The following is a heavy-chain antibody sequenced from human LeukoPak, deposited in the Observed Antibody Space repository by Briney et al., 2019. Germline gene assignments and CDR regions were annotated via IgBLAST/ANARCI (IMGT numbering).Heavy chain of an antibody. V-gene: IGHV4-59*01. CDR2: IYYSGST. J-gene: IGHJ4*02. CDR1: GGSISNYY. Sequence: SETLSLTCTVSGGSISNYYWSWIRQPPEKGLEWIGYIYYSGSTNYNPSLKSRVAISVDTSKNQFSLKLTSVTAADTAVYYCARGFRYYYDSSGYRLDYWGQGTLVTVSS. CDR3: ARGFRYYYDSSGYRLDY. D-gene: IGHD3-22*01.